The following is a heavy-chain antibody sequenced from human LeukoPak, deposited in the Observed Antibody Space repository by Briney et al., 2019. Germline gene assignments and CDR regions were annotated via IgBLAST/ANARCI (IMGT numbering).Heavy chain of an antibody. D-gene: IGHD4-17*01. Sequence: GXSLQISCQGSGYSFTSYWIGWVRQLPGKGLEWMGIIYPGDSDTRYSPSFQGQVTISADKSISTAYLQWSSLKASDTAMYYCARLKDGDPNWFDPWGQGTLVTVSS. CDR2: IYPGDSDT. CDR1: GYSFTSYW. V-gene: IGHV5-51*01. J-gene: IGHJ5*02. CDR3: ARLKDGDPNWFDP.